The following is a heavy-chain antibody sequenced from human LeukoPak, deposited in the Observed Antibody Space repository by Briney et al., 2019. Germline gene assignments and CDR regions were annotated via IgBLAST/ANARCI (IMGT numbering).Heavy chain of an antibody. D-gene: IGHD4-17*01. CDR1: RFTFSSYT. CDR2: ITRSSRYI. CDR3: ARGHTAVTRHFDF. V-gene: IGHV3-21*01. J-gene: IGHJ4*02. Sequence: PGGSLRLSCAASRFTFSSYTMNWVRQPPGKGLEWVSSITRSSRYIYYADSVKGRFTISRDDAKNLLYLDMNSLRAEDTAVYYCARGHTAVTRHFDFWGQGTLVTVSS.